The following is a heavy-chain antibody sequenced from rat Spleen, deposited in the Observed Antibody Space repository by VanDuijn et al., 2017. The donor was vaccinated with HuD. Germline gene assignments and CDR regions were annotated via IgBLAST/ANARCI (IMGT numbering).Heavy chain of an antibody. V-gene: IGHV5-22*01. CDR2: ISYEGSRT. CDR1: GFTFSDYY. D-gene: IGHD1-7*01. J-gene: IGHJ2*01. Sequence: EVQLVESGGGLVQPGRSLKLSCAASGFTFSDYYMAWVRQAPKKGLEWVATISYEGSRTYYGDSVKGRFTIPRDNAKSTLYLQMNSLRSEDTATYYCARHILWVASFDYWGQGVMVTVSS. CDR3: ARHILWVASFDY.